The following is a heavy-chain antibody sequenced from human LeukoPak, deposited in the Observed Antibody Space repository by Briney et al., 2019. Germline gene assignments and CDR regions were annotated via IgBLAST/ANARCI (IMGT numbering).Heavy chain of an antibody. Sequence: GGSLRLSCAASWFTVSSNYMSWVRQAPGKGLDWVSVIYSGGSTYYTDSVKGRFTISRDNSKNTLYLQMSSLRVEDTAVYYRARIGYCSPTSCHTGYYYGMDVWGQGTTVTVSS. V-gene: IGHV3-53*01. CDR3: ARIGYCSPTSCHTGYYYGMDV. J-gene: IGHJ6*02. D-gene: IGHD2-2*02. CDR1: WFTVSSNY. CDR2: IYSGGST.